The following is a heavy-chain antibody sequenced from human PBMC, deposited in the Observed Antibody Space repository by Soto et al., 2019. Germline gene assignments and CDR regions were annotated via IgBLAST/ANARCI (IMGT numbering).Heavy chain of an antibody. CDR2: INSDGSST. V-gene: IGHV3-74*01. J-gene: IGHJ4*02. CDR1: GVTFSSYW. D-gene: IGHD2-15*01. CDR3: VRTSLVVAAATREDY. Sequence: EVQLVESGGGLVQPGGSLRLSCAASGVTFSSYWMHWVRQAPGKGLVWVSRINSDGSSTSYAGSVKGRFTISRDNAKNTLYLQMNSLRAEDTAVYYCVRTSLVVAAATREDYWGQGTLVTVSS.